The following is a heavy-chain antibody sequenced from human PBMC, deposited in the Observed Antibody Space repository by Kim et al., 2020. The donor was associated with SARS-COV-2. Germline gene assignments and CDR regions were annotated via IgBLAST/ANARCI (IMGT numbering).Heavy chain of an antibody. CDR3: AKGRYYDSSGLDY. D-gene: IGHD3-22*01. V-gene: IGHV3-23*01. CDR2: ISGSGGST. J-gene: IGHJ4*02. Sequence: GGSLRLSCAASGFTFSSYAMSWVRQAPGKGLEWVSAISGSGGSTYYADSVKGRFIISRDNSKNTLYLQMNSLRAEDTAVYYCAKGRYYDSSGLDYWGQGTLVTVSS. CDR1: GFTFSSYA.